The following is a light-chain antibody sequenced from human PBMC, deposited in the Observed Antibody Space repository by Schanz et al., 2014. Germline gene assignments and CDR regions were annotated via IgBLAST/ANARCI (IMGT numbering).Light chain of an antibody. CDR1: QSVDSW. J-gene: IGKJ4*01. Sequence: DIQMTQSPSTLSASVGDRVAITCRASQSVDSWLAWYQQKPGKAPKLLIYKASSLESGVPSRFSGSGSGTEFTLTISSLQPDDSATYYCQQYNSSPLTFGGGTKVEIK. CDR2: KAS. V-gene: IGKV1-5*03. CDR3: QQYNSSPLT.